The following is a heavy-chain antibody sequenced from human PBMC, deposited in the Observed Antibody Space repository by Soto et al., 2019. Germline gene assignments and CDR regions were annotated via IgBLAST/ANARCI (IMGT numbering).Heavy chain of an antibody. J-gene: IGHJ4*02. CDR3: ARAEPTKYDSSEYGH. CDR1: GFTFSDYW. V-gene: IGHV3-74*03. D-gene: IGHD3-22*01. CDR2: ISGDGSIT. Sequence: EVQLVESGGDLVQPGGSLRLSCAASGFTFSDYWMHWVRQVPGQGPVWVARISGDGSITSYADSVTGWFTISRDNTKETLDLHMMRLRAEDTAVYYCARAEPTKYDSSEYGHWGQGTRVTVSS.